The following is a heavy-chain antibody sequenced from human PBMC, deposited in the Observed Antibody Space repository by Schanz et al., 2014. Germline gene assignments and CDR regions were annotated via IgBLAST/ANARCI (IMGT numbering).Heavy chain of an antibody. Sequence: VQLVESGGGLVKPGGSLRLSCAASGFTFFGSFAMSWVRQAPGKGLEWVSGMSGSGSTADYADSVKGRFTISRDNAKNSLYLQMNSLRAEDTAVYYCARPSDSSWYMDVWGKGTTVTVSS. CDR1: GFTFFGSFA. CDR2: MSGSGSTA. D-gene: IGHD2-21*02. J-gene: IGHJ6*03. V-gene: IGHV3-23*04. CDR3: ARPSDSSWYMDV.